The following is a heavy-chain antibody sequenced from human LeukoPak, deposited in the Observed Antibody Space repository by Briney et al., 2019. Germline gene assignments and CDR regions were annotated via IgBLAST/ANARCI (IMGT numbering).Heavy chain of an antibody. J-gene: IGHJ4*02. V-gene: IGHV3-30*02. CDR2: IRYDGSNK. CDR3: AKTGYSSGWYFDY. D-gene: IGHD6-19*01. Sequence: GGSLRLSCAASGFAFTAYGMHWVRQAPGKGLEWVAFIRYDGSNKYYADSVKGRFTISRDNSKNTLYLQMNSLRAEDAAVYYCAKTGYSSGWYFDYWGQGTLVTVSS. CDR1: GFAFTAYG.